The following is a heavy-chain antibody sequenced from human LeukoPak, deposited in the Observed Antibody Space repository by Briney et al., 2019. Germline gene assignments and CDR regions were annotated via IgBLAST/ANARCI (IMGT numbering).Heavy chain of an antibody. CDR2: ISAYNGNT. CDR3: ARYCSSTSCYVHNWFDP. CDR1: GYTFTGYY. J-gene: IGHJ5*02. D-gene: IGHD2-2*01. Sequence: ASVKVSCKASGYTFTGYYMHWVRQAPGQGLEWMGWISAYNGNTNYAQKLQGRVTMTTDTSTSTAYMELRSLRSDDTAVYYCARYCSSTSCYVHNWFDPWGQGTLVTVSS. V-gene: IGHV1-18*04.